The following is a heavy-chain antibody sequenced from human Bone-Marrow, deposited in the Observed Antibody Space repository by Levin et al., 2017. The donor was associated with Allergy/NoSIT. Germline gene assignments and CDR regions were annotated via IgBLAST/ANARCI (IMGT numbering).Heavy chain of an antibody. J-gene: IGHJ5*02. V-gene: IGHV3-30*04. Sequence: PGGSLRLSCSASGFAFSRYPMHWVRQAPGKGLEWVALISYDGGNKYYGDSVKGRYTISRDNSRNTLFLQMDSLKTEDTAVYFCARWDLGDHGHVDLWGQGTQVTVSS. CDR2: ISYDGGNK. CDR1: GFAFSRYP. CDR3: ARWDLGDHGHVDL. D-gene: IGHD4-17*01.